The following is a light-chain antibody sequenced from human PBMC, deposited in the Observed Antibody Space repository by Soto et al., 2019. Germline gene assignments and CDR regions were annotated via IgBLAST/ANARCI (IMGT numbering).Light chain of an antibody. CDR2: GAS. CDR3: QQSLSTPRYT. CDR1: QSINTY. J-gene: IGKJ2*01. Sequence: DIQTTQSPSSLSASVGDRVTITCRASQSINTYLNWYQQKPGKAPKLLIYGASSLQSGVPSRFSGSGSGTDFTLTISSLQLEDFATYYCQQSLSTPRYTFGQGTKLEIK. V-gene: IGKV1-39*01.